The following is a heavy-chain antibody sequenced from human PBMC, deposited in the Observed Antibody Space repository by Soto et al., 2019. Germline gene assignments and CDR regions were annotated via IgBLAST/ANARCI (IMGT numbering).Heavy chain of an antibody. V-gene: IGHV3-23*01. CDR1: GFTFDSPYSHG. Sequence: GGSLRLSDAASGFTFDSPYSHGMSWVRQSPGKGPEWVSTISSNGANTHYAESVKGRFTISKDASRNTVHLHMNSLRAEDTATYFCVSWVSAHFDYWGHGTPVTVSS. CDR3: VSWVSAHFDY. CDR2: ISSNGANT. J-gene: IGHJ4*01. D-gene: IGHD2-8*01.